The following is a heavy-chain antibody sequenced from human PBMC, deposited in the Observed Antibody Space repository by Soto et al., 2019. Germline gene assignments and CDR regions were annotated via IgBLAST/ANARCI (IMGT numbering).Heavy chain of an antibody. J-gene: IGHJ4*02. V-gene: IGHV3-21*01. CDR1: GFNFNAYS. D-gene: IGHD4-17*01. CDR3: ARASDRGLRPHDY. CDR2: ISSRSNYI. Sequence: EVQLVESGGGLVTPGGSLRLSCAASGFNFNAYSMVWVRLAPGKGLEWVSFISSRSNYIYYADSVKGRFTISRDNAKNSLYLQMKSMRAEDTGVYYCARASDRGLRPHDYWGQGTLVTVSS.